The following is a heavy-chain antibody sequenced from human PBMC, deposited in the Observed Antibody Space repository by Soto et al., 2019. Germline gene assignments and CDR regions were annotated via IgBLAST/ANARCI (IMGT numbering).Heavy chain of an antibody. CDR1: GGSISSGGYY. CDR3: ARDTDLTLVTTLDY. V-gene: IGHV4-31*03. Sequence: SETLSLTCTVSGGSISSGGYYWSWIRQHPGKGLEWIGYIYYSGSTYYNPSLKSRVTISVDTSKNQFSLKLSSVTAADTAVYYCARDTDLTLVTTLDYWGQGTPVTVSS. CDR2: IYYSGST. D-gene: IGHD4-17*01. J-gene: IGHJ4*02.